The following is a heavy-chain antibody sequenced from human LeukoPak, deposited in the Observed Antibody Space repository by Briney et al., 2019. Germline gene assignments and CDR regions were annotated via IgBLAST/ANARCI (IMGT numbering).Heavy chain of an antibody. CDR1: GFTFSSYW. D-gene: IGHD2-15*01. V-gene: IGHV3-7*01. Sequence: GGSLRLSCAASGFTFSSYWMSWVRQAPGKGLEWVANIKQDGSEKYYVDSVKGRFTISRDNAKNSLYLQMNSLRAEDTAVYYCARDIVVVVAATFYYYYGMNVWGQGTTVTVSS. J-gene: IGHJ6*02. CDR3: ARDIVVVVAATFYYYYGMNV. CDR2: IKQDGSEK.